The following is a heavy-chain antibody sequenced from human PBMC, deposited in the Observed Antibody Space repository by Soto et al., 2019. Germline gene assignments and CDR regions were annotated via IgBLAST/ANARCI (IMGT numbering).Heavy chain of an antibody. Sequence: SETLSLTCTVSGASISSYYWSWIRQSPGKGLEWIGYMYYSGNANYNPSLRSRITISVDTSKNQFSLNLNSVTAADTAVYYWAGEYPVHSAYFDYWGQRTLVTLSS. CDR3: AGEYPVHSAYFDY. CDR2: MYYSGNA. V-gene: IGHV4-59*01. CDR1: GASISSYY. D-gene: IGHD1-26*01. J-gene: IGHJ4*02.